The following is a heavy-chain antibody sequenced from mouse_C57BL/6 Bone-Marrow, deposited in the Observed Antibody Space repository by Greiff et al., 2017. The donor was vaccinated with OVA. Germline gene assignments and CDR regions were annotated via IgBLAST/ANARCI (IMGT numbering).Heavy chain of an antibody. V-gene: IGHV1-59*01. J-gene: IGHJ4*01. CDR3: ARWRYGYAMDY. CDR1: GYTFTSYW. D-gene: IGHD1-1*01. Sequence: VQLQQPGAELVRPGTSVKLSCKASGYTFTSYWMHWVKQRPGQGLEWIGVIDPSVSYTNYNQKFKGKATLTVDTSSSTAYMQLSSLTSEDSAVYYCARWRYGYAMDYWGQGTSVTVSS. CDR2: IDPSVSYT.